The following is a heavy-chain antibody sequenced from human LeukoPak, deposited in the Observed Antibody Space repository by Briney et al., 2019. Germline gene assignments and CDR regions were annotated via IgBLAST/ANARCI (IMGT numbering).Heavy chain of an antibody. CDR1: GGSISSYY. D-gene: IGHD3-16*02. Sequence: SETLSLTCTVSGGSISSYYWSWIRQPPGKGLEWIGYIYYSGSTNYNPSLKSRVTISVDTSKNQFSLKLSSVTAADTAVYYCARVSAPYYFDYWGQGTLVTVSS. V-gene: IGHV4-59*01. CDR3: ARVSAPYYFDY. CDR2: IYYSGST. J-gene: IGHJ4*02.